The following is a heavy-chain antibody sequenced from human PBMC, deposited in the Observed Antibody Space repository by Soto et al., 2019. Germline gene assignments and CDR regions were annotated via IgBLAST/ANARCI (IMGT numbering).Heavy chain of an antibody. CDR2: IYYSGST. Sequence: SETLSLTCTVSGGSISSYYWSWIQQPPGKGLEWIGYIYYSGSTNYNPSLKSRVTISVDTSKNQFSLKLSSVTAADTAVYYCARAAQMTTMTTYLDPWGREPWSPSPQ. D-gene: IGHD4-17*01. CDR1: GGSISSYY. V-gene: IGHV4-59*08. CDR3: ARAAQMTTMTTYLDP. J-gene: IGHJ5*02.